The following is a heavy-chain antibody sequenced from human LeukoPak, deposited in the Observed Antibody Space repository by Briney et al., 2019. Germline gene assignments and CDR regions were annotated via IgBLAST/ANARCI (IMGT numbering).Heavy chain of an antibody. Sequence: GGSLRLSCAASGFTFSSYAMSWVRQAPEKGLEWVSAISGSGGSTYYADSVKGRFTISRDNSKNTLYLQMNSLRAEDTAVYYCARAPGYRGFLDYWGQGNLVTVSS. V-gene: IGHV3-23*01. CDR3: ARAPGYRGFLDY. J-gene: IGHJ4*02. D-gene: IGHD5-18*01. CDR2: ISGSGGST. CDR1: GFTFSSYA.